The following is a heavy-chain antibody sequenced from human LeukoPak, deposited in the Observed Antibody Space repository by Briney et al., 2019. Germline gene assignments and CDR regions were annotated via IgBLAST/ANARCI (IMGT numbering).Heavy chain of an antibody. CDR2: IIPIFGTA. CDR3: ARVNYYDSSGYYYYYYMDV. D-gene: IGHD3-22*01. Sequence: SVKVSCKASGGTFSSYAISWVRQAPGQGLEWMGGIIPIFGTANYAQKFQGRVTITADESTSTAYMELSSLRSEDTAVYYCARVNYYDSSGYYYYYYMDVWGKGTTVTISS. CDR1: GGTFSSYA. V-gene: IGHV1-69*13. J-gene: IGHJ6*03.